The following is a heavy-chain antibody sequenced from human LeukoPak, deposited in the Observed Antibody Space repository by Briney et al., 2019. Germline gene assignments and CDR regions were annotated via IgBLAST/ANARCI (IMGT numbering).Heavy chain of an antibody. Sequence: SETLSLTCTVSGGSISGYYWNWIRQVPGKGLEWIGYIYYSGSTNSSPSLKSRVTISVDTSKNQFSLKLRSVTAADTAVYYCASYREAVVGRHYYNYGMDVWGQGTTVTVSS. CDR1: GGSISGYY. CDR2: IYYSGST. CDR3: ASYREAVVGRHYYNYGMDV. J-gene: IGHJ6*02. D-gene: IGHD2-15*01. V-gene: IGHV4-59*01.